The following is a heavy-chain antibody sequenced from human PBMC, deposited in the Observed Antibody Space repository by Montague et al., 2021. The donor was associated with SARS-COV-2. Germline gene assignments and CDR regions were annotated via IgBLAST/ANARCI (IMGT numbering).Heavy chain of an antibody. CDR3: ARMGFYTESYYDY. CDR1: GDSLNNGGYY. D-gene: IGHD1-26*01. V-gene: IGHV4-31*03. CDR2: IFHSGST. J-gene: IGHJ4*02. Sequence: TLSLTCTVSGDSLNNGGYYWSWVRQHPGRGLEWIGNIFHSGSTXFNPSLKSRITISADTSTNQFSLHLSSVTAADTAVYFCARMGFYTESYYDYWGRGTLVTVSA.